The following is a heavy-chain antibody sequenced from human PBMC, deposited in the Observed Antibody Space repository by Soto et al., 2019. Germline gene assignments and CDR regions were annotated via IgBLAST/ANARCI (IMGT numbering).Heavy chain of an antibody. J-gene: IGHJ6*02. Sequence: PGESLKISCTGSGYNFATYWIGWVRQVPGKGLEWMGIIYPGDSDTQYSPSFQGQVTISADKSINTAYLQWSSLKASDTAMYYCARPSYSSSRYYGMDVWGQGTTVTVSS. D-gene: IGHD6-6*01. CDR2: IYPGDSDT. CDR3: ARPSYSSSRYYGMDV. CDR1: GYNFATYW. V-gene: IGHV5-51*01.